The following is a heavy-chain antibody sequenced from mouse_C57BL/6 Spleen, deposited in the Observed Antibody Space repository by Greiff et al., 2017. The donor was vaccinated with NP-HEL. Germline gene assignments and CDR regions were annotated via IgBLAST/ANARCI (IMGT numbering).Heavy chain of an antibody. J-gene: IGHJ4*01. CDR2: ILPGSGSS. D-gene: IGHD3-2*02. Sequence: QVQLQQSGAELMKPGASVKLSCTATGYTFTGYWIEWVKQTPGHGLEWIGEILPGSGSSNYNEKFKGKATFTADTSSNTAYMQLSSLTTEDSAIYYCARRGTAQATFMDYWGQGTSVTVSS. CDR1: GYTFTGYW. CDR3: ARRGTAQATFMDY. V-gene: IGHV1-9*01.